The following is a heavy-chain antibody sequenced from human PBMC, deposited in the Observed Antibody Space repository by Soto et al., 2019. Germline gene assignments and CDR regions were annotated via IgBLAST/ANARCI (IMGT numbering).Heavy chain of an antibody. V-gene: IGHV3-23*01. D-gene: IGHD4-17*01. CDR3: ARRTVGWYFDL. Sequence: EVQLLESGGGLVQPGGSLRLSCAASGFTFSIYAMNWVRQAPGKGLEWVSVISGSGGSTYYAESVKGRFTISRDNSKNTLYLQMTGLRAEDTAVYYCARRTVGWYFDLWGRGTLVTVSS. J-gene: IGHJ2*01. CDR1: GFTFSIYA. CDR2: ISGSGGST.